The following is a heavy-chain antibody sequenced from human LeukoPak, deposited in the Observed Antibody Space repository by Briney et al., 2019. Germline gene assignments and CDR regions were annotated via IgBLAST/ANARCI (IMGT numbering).Heavy chain of an antibody. V-gene: IGHV4-61*01. CDR3: ARELAGDSSF. D-gene: IGHD6-6*01. Sequence: SETLSLTCTVSGGSVSRSPYYWGWIRQPPGKGLEWIGNIYYSGSTNYNPSLKSRVTISVDTSKNQFSLKLSSVTAADTAVYYCARELAGDSSFWGQGTLVTVSS. CDR2: IYYSGST. J-gene: IGHJ4*02. CDR1: GGSVSRSPYY.